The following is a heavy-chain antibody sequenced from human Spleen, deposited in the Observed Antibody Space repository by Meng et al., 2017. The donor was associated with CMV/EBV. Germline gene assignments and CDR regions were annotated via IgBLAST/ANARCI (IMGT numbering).Heavy chain of an antibody. CDR3: AKAGAVARRPDWVDP. D-gene: IGHD6-19*01. Sequence: SGFTFSSYWIHWVRQAPGKGLVWVSRINSDGSSTSYADSVKGRFTISRDNAKNTLYLQMNSLRAEDTAVYYCAKAGAVARRPDWVDPWGQGTLVTVSS. CDR2: INSDGSST. J-gene: IGHJ5*02. V-gene: IGHV3-74*01. CDR1: GFTFSSYW.